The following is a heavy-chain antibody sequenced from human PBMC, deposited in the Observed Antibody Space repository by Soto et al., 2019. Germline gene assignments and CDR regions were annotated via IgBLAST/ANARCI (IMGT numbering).Heavy chain of an antibody. Sequence: QVQLQQWGAGLLKPSETLSLTCAVYGGSFSGYYWSWIRQPPGKGLEWIGEINHSGSTNYNPSLKSRVTISVDTSKNQFSLKLSSVTAADTAAYYCARGGRDTVTTSWFDPWGQGTLVTVSS. CDR2: INHSGST. CDR3: ARGGRDTVTTSWFDP. V-gene: IGHV4-34*01. D-gene: IGHD4-17*01. CDR1: GGSFSGYY. J-gene: IGHJ5*02.